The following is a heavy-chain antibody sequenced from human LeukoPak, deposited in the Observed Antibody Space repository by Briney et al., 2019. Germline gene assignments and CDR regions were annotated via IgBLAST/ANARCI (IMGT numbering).Heavy chain of an antibody. CDR3: AREGGPYRPLDY. J-gene: IGHJ4*02. CDR2: VNLQGST. Sequence: PSETLSLTCGVSGGSITNTNYWTWVRQPPGKGLEWIGEVNLQGSTNYNPSLMGRVAISVDASENHISLQLTSVTAADTAVYYCAREGGPYRPLDYSGQGTLVTVSS. CDR1: GGSITNTNY. V-gene: IGHV4-4*02.